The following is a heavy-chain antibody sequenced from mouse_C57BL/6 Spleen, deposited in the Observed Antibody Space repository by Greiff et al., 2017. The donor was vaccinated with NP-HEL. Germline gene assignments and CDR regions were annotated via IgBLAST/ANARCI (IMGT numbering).Heavy chain of an antibody. CDR3: ARRSLVAGVDY. J-gene: IGHJ2*01. Sequence: QVQLQQPGAELVKPGASVKMSCKASGYTFTSYWITWVKQRTGQGLEWIGDIYPGSGSTNYNEKFKSKATLTVDTSSSTAYMQLSSLTSEDSAVYYCARRSLVAGVDYWGQGTTLTVSS. CDR1: GYTFTSYW. D-gene: IGHD1-1*02. V-gene: IGHV1-55*01. CDR2: IYPGSGST.